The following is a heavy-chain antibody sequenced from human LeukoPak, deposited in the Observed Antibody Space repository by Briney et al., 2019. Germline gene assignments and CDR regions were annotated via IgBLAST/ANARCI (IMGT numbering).Heavy chain of an antibody. J-gene: IGHJ5*02. V-gene: IGHV4-39*01. CDR2: IYYRGST. CDR1: GGSISGSSYY. CDR3: ALIRGYCRT. D-gene: IGHD2-15*01. Sequence: PSETLSLTCTVSGGSISGSSYYWRWIPQPPGKGLEWIGSIYYRGSTYYNPTLKSRVTVSVETSKNQFSLKLSPVTAADTAVYYCALIRGYCRTWGQGTLVTVSS.